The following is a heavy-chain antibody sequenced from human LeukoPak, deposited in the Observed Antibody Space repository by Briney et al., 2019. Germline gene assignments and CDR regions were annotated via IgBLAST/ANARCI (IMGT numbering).Heavy chain of an antibody. V-gene: IGHV1-8*01. Sequence: ASVKVSCKASGYTFSNYDINWVRQATGQGLEWMGWMNPNSANTGYAQKFQGRVTMTRNTSINTAYMELSSLRSEDTAVYYCARGGTRYCTSTSCSDYYFYGMDVWGQGTTATVSS. D-gene: IGHD2-2*01. CDR2: MNPNSANT. J-gene: IGHJ6*02. CDR3: ARGGTRYCTSTSCSDYYFYGMDV. CDR1: GYTFSNYD.